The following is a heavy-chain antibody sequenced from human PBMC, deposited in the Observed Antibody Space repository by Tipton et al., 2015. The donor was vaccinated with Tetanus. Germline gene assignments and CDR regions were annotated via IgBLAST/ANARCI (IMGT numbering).Heavy chain of an antibody. CDR3: ARDLSSLSARLPYYFDY. Sequence: QLVQSGAEVKKPGASVKVSCKASGYTFTSYYMHWVRHAPGQGLEWMGIINPSSGSTSYAQKFQGRVTMTRDTSTSTVYMELSSLRSEDTAVYYCARDLSSLSARLPYYFDYWGQGTLVTVSS. CDR1: GYTFTSYY. V-gene: IGHV1-46*01. CDR2: INPSSGST. D-gene: IGHD4-11*01. J-gene: IGHJ4*02.